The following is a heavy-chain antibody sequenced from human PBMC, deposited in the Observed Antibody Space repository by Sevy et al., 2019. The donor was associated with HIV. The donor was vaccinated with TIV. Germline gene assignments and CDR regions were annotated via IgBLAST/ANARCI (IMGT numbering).Heavy chain of an antibody. Sequence: ASVKVSCKVSGYTLTELSIHWVRQAPGKGLEWLVTFDPEDGKTIYAPNFQGRVTMTEDTSTDTTYMELSSLRSEDTAVYYCASTRDYYDSSGYYFDYWGQGTLVTVSS. CDR2: FDPEDGKT. D-gene: IGHD3-22*01. J-gene: IGHJ4*02. V-gene: IGHV1-24*01. CDR1: GYTLTELS. CDR3: ASTRDYYDSSGYYFDY.